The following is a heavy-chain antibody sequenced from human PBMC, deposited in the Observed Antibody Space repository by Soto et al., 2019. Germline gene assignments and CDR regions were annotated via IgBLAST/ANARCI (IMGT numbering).Heavy chain of an antibody. Sequence: EVQLVESGGGLVQPGGSLRLSCATTGFIFSSYWMHWVRQAPGKGLVWVSRINSDGSTISYADSVEGRFSISRDNARNTLYLQMDSLRAEDTAVYYYARVGYGNCHFDSWGQGTLVTVSS. D-gene: IGHD4-17*01. V-gene: IGHV3-74*01. CDR3: ARVGYGNCHFDS. CDR2: INSDGSTI. CDR1: GFIFSSYW. J-gene: IGHJ4*02.